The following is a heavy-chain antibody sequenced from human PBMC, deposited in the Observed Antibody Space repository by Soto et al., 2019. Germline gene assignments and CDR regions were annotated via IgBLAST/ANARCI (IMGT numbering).Heavy chain of an antibody. CDR3: ARDDRDCSSTSCYGPNDAFDI. J-gene: IGHJ3*02. Sequence: GGSLRLSCAASGFTFSSYGMHWVRQAPGKGLEWVAVIWYDGSNKYYADSVKGRFTISRDNSKNTLYLQMNSLRAEDTAVYYCARDDRDCSSTSCYGPNDAFDIWGQGTMVTVSS. D-gene: IGHD2-2*01. V-gene: IGHV3-33*01. CDR2: IWYDGSNK. CDR1: GFTFSSYG.